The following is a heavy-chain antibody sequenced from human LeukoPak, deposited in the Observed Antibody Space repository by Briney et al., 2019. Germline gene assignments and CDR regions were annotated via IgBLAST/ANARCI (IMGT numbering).Heavy chain of an antibody. CDR3: ARDYYDSSGYYYVVGYYYYGMDV. D-gene: IGHD3-22*01. J-gene: IGHJ6*02. V-gene: IGHV3-53*01. Sequence: GGSLRLSCAASGFTVSSNYMSWVRQAPGKGLEWVSVIYSGGSTYYADSVKGRFTISRDNSKNTLYLQMNSLRAEDTAVYYCARDYYDSSGYYYVVGYYYYGMDVWGQGTTVTVSS. CDR2: IYSGGST. CDR1: GFTVSSNY.